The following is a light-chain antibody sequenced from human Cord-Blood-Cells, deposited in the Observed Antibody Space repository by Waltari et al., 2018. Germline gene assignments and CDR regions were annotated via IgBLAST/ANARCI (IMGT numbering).Light chain of an antibody. CDR2: YDR. CDR1: NIGSKS. Sequence: SYVLTQPPSVSVAPGKTARITCWGNNIGSKSVHWYQQKPGQAPVLVIYYDRDRPAGIPERFSGSNSGNTATLTISRVEAGDEADYYCQVWDSSSDHPVFGGGTKLTVL. CDR3: QVWDSSSDHPV. J-gene: IGLJ3*02. V-gene: IGLV3-21*04.